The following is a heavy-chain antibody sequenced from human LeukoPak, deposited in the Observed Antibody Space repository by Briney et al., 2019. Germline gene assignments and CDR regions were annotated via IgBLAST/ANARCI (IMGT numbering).Heavy chain of an antibody. J-gene: IGHJ3*02. D-gene: IGHD3-10*01. Sequence: GESLKISCKGSGYSFTSYWIGWVRQMPGKGLEWMGIIYPGDSDTRYSPSFQGQITISADKSISTAYLQWSSLKASDTAMYYCASLGSGSYYPFDAFDIWGQGTMVTVSS. CDR2: IYPGDSDT. CDR1: GYSFTSYW. V-gene: IGHV5-51*01. CDR3: ASLGSGSYYPFDAFDI.